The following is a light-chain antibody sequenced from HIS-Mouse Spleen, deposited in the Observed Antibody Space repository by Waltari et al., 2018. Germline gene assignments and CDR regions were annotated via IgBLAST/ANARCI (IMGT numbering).Light chain of an antibody. Sequence: SYELTQPPSVSVSPGQTARITCSGDALPKKYAYWYQQKSGQAPVLVIYEDIKRPPGSPERCSGSSSGKMATLTISGAQVEDEADYYCYSTDSSGNHRVFGGGTKLTVL. CDR3: YSTDSSGNHRV. CDR1: ALPKKY. CDR2: EDI. J-gene: IGLJ2*01. V-gene: IGLV3-10*01.